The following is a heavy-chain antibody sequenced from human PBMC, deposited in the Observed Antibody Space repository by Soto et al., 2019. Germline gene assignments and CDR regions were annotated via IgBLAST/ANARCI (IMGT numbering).Heavy chain of an antibody. D-gene: IGHD1-26*01. Sequence: PSETLSLTCTVSGDSINSVDHYWSGIRQPPGKGLEWMGYIYHSGITHYNPSLNSRLTISIDTSTNRFSLNLTSVTAADTAVYFCARLRWETENNWFDPWGQGALVTVSS. CDR2: IYHSGIT. CDR1: GDSINSVDHY. V-gene: IGHV4-30-4*01. CDR3: ARLRWETENNWFDP. J-gene: IGHJ5*02.